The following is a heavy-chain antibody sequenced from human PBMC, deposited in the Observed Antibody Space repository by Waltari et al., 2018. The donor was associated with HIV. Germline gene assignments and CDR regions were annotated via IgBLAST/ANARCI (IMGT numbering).Heavy chain of an antibody. D-gene: IGHD5-12*01. CDR2: IKQDGSVK. J-gene: IGHJ4*02. CDR1: GFTFSTYW. V-gene: IGHV3-7*01. CDR3: ARDHTWLPSDS. Sequence: EVQLVESGGGLVQPGGSLGLSCAASGFTFSTYWMSWVRQAPGNGVECVANIKQDGSVKYYVDSVKGRFTIAIDNTKNSLYLQMNSLRAEDTAVYYCARDHTWLPSDSWGQGTLVTVSS.